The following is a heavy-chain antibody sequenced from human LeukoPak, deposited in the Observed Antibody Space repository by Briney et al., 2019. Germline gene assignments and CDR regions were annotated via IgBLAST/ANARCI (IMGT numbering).Heavy chain of an antibody. CDR3: ARGRYCSSTSCLNWFDP. J-gene: IGHJ5*02. V-gene: IGHV1-69*13. Sequence: ASVKVSCKASGGTFSSYAISWVRQAPGQGLEWMGGIIPIFGTANYAQKFQGRVTITADESTSTAYMELSSLRSDDTAVYYCARGRYCSSTSCLNWFDPWGQGTLVTVSS. CDR1: GGTFSSYA. CDR2: IIPIFGTA. D-gene: IGHD2-2*01.